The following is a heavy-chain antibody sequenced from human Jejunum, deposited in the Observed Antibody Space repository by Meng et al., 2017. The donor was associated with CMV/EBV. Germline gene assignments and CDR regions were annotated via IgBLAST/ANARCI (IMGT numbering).Heavy chain of an antibody. V-gene: IGHV4/OR15-8*01. J-gene: IGHJ4*02. CDR3: GDPPAGY. CDR1: GGSLIGTNW. Sequence: TLSLTCVVSGGSLIGTNWWNWVRQPPGGGLEWIGEIFHSGATNYNPSLKSRVTISIDNSKYQFSLKLTSMTAADTAVYFCGDPPAGYWGQGILVTVSS. CDR2: IFHSGAT.